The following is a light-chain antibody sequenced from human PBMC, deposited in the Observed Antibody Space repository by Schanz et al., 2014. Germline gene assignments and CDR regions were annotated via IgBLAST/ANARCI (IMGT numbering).Light chain of an antibody. Sequence: EIVLTQSPGTLSLSPGERATLTCRASESVSGYLAWYQQKPGQAPRLIIYGASTRATGIPDRFSGSGSGTDFTLSISRLEPEDFAVYYCQQFGSSPLTFGAGTKVEIK. CDR1: ESVSGY. CDR3: QQFGSSPLT. CDR2: GAS. J-gene: IGKJ4*01. V-gene: IGKV3-20*01.